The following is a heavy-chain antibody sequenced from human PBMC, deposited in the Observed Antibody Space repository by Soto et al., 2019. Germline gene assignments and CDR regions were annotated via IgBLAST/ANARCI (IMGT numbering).Heavy chain of an antibody. V-gene: IGHV1-18*04. Sequence: ASVKVSCKASGHTLTSYGISWVRQAPGQGLEWMGWISAYNGNTNYAQKLQGRVTMTTDTSTSTAYMELRSLRSDDTAVYYCARPNRGIEKGRTGGGYYGMDVWGQGTTVTVSS. D-gene: IGHD3-10*01. CDR3: ARPNRGIEKGRTGGGYYGMDV. J-gene: IGHJ6*02. CDR1: GHTLTSYG. CDR2: ISAYNGNT.